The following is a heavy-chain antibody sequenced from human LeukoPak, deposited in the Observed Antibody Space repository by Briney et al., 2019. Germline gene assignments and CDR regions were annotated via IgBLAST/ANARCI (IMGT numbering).Heavy chain of an antibody. CDR3: ARVVTTWFDP. CDR1: GLTFSSHW. CDR2: INSDGSST. J-gene: IGHJ5*02. Sequence: GGSLRLSCAASGLTFSSHWMHWVRHTPGKGLVWVSRINSDGSSTRYADSVKGRFTISRDNARNTLYLQLNSLRAEDTAVYYCARVVTTWFDPWGQGTLVTVSS. V-gene: IGHV3-74*01. D-gene: IGHD1-1*01.